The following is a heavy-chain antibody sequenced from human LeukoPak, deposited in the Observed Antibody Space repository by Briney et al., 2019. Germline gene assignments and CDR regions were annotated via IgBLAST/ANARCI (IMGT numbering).Heavy chain of an antibody. V-gene: IGHV4-39*07. CDR2: INHSGST. CDR3: ARSDLYYDILTGYSPDAFDI. CDR1: GGSISSGGYY. D-gene: IGHD3-9*01. Sequence: SETLSLTCTVSGGSISSGGYYWSWIRQPRGKGLEWIGEINHSGSTNYNPSLKSRVTISVDTSKNQFSLKLSSVTAADTAVYYCARSDLYYDILTGYSPDAFDIWGQGTMVTVSS. J-gene: IGHJ3*02.